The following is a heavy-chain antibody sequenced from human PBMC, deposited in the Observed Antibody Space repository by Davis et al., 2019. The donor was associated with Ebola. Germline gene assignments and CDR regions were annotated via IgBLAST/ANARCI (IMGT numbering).Heavy chain of an antibody. D-gene: IGHD3-3*01. CDR3: SGYTFGVVDIGFDP. CDR2: ISGSGGST. J-gene: IGHJ5*02. CDR1: GFTFSSYA. V-gene: IGHV3-23*01. Sequence: GESLKISCAASGFTFSSYAMSWVRQAPGKGLEWVSAISGSGGSTYYADSVKGRFTISRDNAKNSLYLQMNSLRAEDTAVYYCSGYTFGVVDIGFDPWGQGTLVTVSS.